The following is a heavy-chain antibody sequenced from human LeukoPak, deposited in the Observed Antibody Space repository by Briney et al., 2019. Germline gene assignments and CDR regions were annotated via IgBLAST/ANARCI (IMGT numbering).Heavy chain of an antibody. CDR3: ARKRRGEYFQH. V-gene: IGHV4-39*07. CDR2: INHSGST. J-gene: IGHJ1*01. Sequence: SETLSLTCTVSGGSISSSTDSWGWIRQPPGKGLEWIGEINHSGSTNYNPSLKSRVTISVDTSKNQFSLKLSSVTAADTAVYYCARKRRGEYFQHWGQGTLVTVSS. D-gene: IGHD3-10*01. CDR1: GGSISSSTDS.